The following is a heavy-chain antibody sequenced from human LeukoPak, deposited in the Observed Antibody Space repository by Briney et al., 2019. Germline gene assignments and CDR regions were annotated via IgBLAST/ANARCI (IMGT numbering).Heavy chain of an antibody. J-gene: IGHJ4*02. CDR1: GFTSSSYV. CDR3: AKGLARGFDY. D-gene: IGHD3-10*01. V-gene: IGHV3-23*01. CDR2: ISGSGAST. Sequence: PGGSLRLSCAASGFTSSSYVMSWVRQAPGKGLEWVSAISGSGASTYYADSVKGRFTISKDNSKNTLYLQMNSLRAEDTAVYYCAKGLARGFDYWGQGTLVTVSS.